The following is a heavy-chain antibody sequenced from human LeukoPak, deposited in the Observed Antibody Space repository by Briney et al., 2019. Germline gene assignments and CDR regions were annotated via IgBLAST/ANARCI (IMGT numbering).Heavy chain of an antibody. J-gene: IGHJ6*03. CDR1: GFTFSNAW. CDR3: TTYPTYYDFWSGSFYMDV. Sequence: GGSLRLSCAASGFTFSNAWMSWVRQAPGKGLEWVGRIKRKSDGGTTDYAARGKGRFTISRDDSKNTLYLQMNSLKTEDTAVYYCTTYPTYYDFWSGSFYMDVWGKGTTVTVSS. D-gene: IGHD3-3*01. CDR2: IKRKSDGGTT. V-gene: IGHV3-15*01.